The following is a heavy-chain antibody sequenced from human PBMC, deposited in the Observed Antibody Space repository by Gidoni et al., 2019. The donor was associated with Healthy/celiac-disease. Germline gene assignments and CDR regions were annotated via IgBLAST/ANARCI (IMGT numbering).Heavy chain of an antibody. V-gene: IGHV4-39*01. CDR2: IYYSGRT. Sequence: QLQLQESGPGLVKPSETLSLPCTVSGGSIRSSSYYWGWIRQPPGKGLEWIGSIYYSGRTYYNPSLKSRVTISVDTSKNQFSLKLSSVTAADTAVYYCARALLLWFGELLSWFDPWGQGTLVTVSS. D-gene: IGHD3-10*01. CDR3: ARALLLWFGELLSWFDP. J-gene: IGHJ5*02. CDR1: GGSIRSSSYY.